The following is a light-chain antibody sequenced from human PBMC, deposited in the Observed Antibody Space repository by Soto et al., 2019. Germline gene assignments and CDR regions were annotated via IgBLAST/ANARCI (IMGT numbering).Light chain of an antibody. J-gene: IGKJ4*01. CDR3: QKRSNWPLT. CDR1: QSVNTY. V-gene: IGKV3-11*01. Sequence: EIVLTQSPATLSLSPGERATLSCRASQSVNTYLAWYQQRPGQAPRLLMYDASNRATGIPARFSGRGSGTAITLTIDSLEPEDFAVYYCQKRSNWPLTFGGGTKVEIK. CDR2: DAS.